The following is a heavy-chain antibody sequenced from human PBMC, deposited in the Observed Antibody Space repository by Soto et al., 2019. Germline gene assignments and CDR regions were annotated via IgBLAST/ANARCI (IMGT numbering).Heavy chain of an antibody. Sequence: ASVKVSCKVSGYTLTELSMHWVRQAPGKGLEWMGGFDPEDGETIYAQKFQGRVTMTEDTSTDTAYMELSSLRSEDTAVYYCATGVLGIIAAAGDDAFDIWGQGTMVTVSS. D-gene: IGHD6-13*01. CDR3: ATGVLGIIAAAGDDAFDI. CDR1: GYTLTELS. J-gene: IGHJ3*02. CDR2: FDPEDGET. V-gene: IGHV1-24*01.